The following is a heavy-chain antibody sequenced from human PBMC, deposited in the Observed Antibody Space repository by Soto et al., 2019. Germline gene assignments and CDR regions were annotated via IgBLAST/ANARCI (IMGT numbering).Heavy chain of an antibody. Sequence: AGGSLRLSCAASGFTFSNAWMSWVRQAPGKGLEWVGRIKSKTDGGTTDYAAPVKGRFTISRDDSKNTLYLQMNSLKTEDTAVYYCTTAQYCSGGSCLGPDAFDIWGQGTMVTVSS. CDR3: TTAQYCSGGSCLGPDAFDI. J-gene: IGHJ3*02. V-gene: IGHV3-15*01. D-gene: IGHD2-15*01. CDR2: IKSKTDGGTT. CDR1: GFTFSNAW.